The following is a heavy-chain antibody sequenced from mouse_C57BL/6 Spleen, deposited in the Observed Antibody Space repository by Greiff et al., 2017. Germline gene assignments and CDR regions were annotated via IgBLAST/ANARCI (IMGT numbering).Heavy chain of an antibody. D-gene: IGHD1-1*01. J-gene: IGHJ2*01. Sequence: QVQLQQSGAELVMPGASVKLSCKASGYTFTSYWMHWVKQRPGQGLEWIGEIDPSDSYTNYNQKFKGKSTLTVDKSSSTAYMQLSSLTSEDSAVYYCARGGSSYGDYFDYWGQGTTLTVSS. V-gene: IGHV1-69*01. CDR3: ARGGSSYGDYFDY. CDR1: GYTFTSYW. CDR2: IDPSDSYT.